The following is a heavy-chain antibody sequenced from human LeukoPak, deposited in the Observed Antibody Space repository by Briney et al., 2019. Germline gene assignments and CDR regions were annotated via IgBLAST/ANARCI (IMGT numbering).Heavy chain of an antibody. Sequence: PSETLSLTCAVYSGSFSGYYWTWFRQPPGKGLEWIGEFNHNWGAKYNPSLKSRVTISVDTSKNHLSLSLNSVTAADTAVYYCAASLWFGIYPDYWGQRSLVTVSS. CDR1: SGSFSGYY. V-gene: IGHV4-34*01. J-gene: IGHJ4*02. D-gene: IGHD3-10*01. CDR2: FNHNWGA. CDR3: AASLWFGIYPDY.